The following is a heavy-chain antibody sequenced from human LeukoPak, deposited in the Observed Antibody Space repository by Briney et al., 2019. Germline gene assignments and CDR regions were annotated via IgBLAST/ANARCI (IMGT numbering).Heavy chain of an antibody. CDR3: ARDLRDIVVGPASMDEDGPDCFDY. Sequence: GESLRLSCAASGFTFSDYWMNWVRQAPGKGLEWVANIKQDGGEKYYVDSVNGRFTISRDNAKNSLYLQMNSLRVEDTAVYYCARDLRDIVVGPASMDEDGPDCFDYWGQGILVSVSS. CDR2: IKQDGGEK. CDR1: GFTFSDYW. D-gene: IGHD2-2*01. V-gene: IGHV3-7*01. J-gene: IGHJ4*02.